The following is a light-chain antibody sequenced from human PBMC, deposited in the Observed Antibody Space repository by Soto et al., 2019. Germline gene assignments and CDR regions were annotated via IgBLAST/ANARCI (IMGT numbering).Light chain of an antibody. CDR1: QSINSW. V-gene: IGKV1-5*03. CDR3: QHYNVYWT. J-gene: IGKJ1*01. CDR2: LAS. Sequence: DIQMTQSPSTLSASVGDRVTITCRASQSINSWLAWYQQKPGRAPKLLIYLASTLASGVPSRFSGSGSGTEFPLTISSLHQDDFATYYCQHYNVYWTFGQGTRVEVK.